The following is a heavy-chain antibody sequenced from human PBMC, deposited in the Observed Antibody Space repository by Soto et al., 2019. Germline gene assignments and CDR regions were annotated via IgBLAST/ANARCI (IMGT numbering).Heavy chain of an antibody. Sequence: SETLSLTCTVSGGSISSYYWSWIRQPPGKGLEWIGYIYYSGSTNYNPSLKSRVTISVDTSKNQFSLKLSSVTAADTAVYYCARRITMVRGVNGYDYWGQGTLVTVSS. D-gene: IGHD3-10*01. V-gene: IGHV4-59*08. CDR1: GGSISSYY. J-gene: IGHJ4*02. CDR2: IYYSGST. CDR3: ARRITMVRGVNGYDY.